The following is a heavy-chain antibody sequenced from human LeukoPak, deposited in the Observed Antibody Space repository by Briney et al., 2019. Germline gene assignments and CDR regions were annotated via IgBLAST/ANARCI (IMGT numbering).Heavy chain of an antibody. CDR2: IDPDSGVT. J-gene: IGHJ3*02. D-gene: IGHD3-22*01. CDR1: GYTFIAYY. CDR3: AREYYDNSGRKHAFDI. Sequence: ASVKVSCKASGYTFIAYYMHWVRQAPGQGLEWMGRIDPDSGVTSYAQKFQGRATMTRDTSISTAYMELSRLRSDDTAVYYCAREYYDNSGRKHAFDIWGQGTVVTVSS. V-gene: IGHV1-2*02.